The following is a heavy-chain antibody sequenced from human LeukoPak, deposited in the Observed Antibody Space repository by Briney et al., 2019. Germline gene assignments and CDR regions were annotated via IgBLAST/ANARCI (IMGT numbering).Heavy chain of an antibody. Sequence: GESLKLSCQGSGCIFTSYWIGWVRPVPGKGLEWMGIISPGESDTRYSPPFQGQVTISADKSISTAYLQWSSLKASDTAMYYCARLGTGTTLSLADYYMDVWGKGTTVSVSS. V-gene: IGHV5-51*01. CDR3: ARLGTGTTLSLADYYMDV. CDR1: GCIFTSYW. CDR2: ISPGESDT. J-gene: IGHJ6*03. D-gene: IGHD1-1*01.